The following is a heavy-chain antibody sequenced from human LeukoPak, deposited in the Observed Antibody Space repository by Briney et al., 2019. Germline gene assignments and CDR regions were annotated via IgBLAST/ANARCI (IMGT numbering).Heavy chain of an antibody. J-gene: IGHJ6*02. Sequence: GGSLRLSCAASGFTFSSYWLSGFRQAPGRGLEGGANIKQDGSEKYYVDSVMGRFTISRDNAKNSLYLQMNSLRADDTAVYYCARTDTAVYYYGMDVWGQGTTVTVSS. CDR1: GFTFSSYW. CDR2: IKQDGSEK. CDR3: ARTDTAVYYYGMDV. D-gene: IGHD5-18*01. V-gene: IGHV3-7*01.